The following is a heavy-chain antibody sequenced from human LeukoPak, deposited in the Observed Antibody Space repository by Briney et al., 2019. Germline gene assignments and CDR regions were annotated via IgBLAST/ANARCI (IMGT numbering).Heavy chain of an antibody. V-gene: IGHV1-18*01. CDR1: GYTFTSYG. Sequence: ASVKVSCKASGYTFTSYGISRVRQAPGQGLEWMGWISAYNGNTNYAQKLQGRVTMTTDTSTSTAYMELRSLRSDDTAVYYCARDRRYSSSWYVRLYYYYYGMDVWGQGTTVTVSS. CDR3: ARDRRYSSSWYVRLYYYYYGMDV. J-gene: IGHJ6*02. CDR2: ISAYNGNT. D-gene: IGHD6-13*01.